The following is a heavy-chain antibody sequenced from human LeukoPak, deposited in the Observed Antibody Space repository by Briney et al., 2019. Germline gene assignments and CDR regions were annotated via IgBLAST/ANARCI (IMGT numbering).Heavy chain of an antibody. CDR2: TYYKSKWFN. D-gene: IGHD6-6*01. CDR3: ARGADGHNSYYFDY. V-gene: IGHV6-1*01. J-gene: IGHJ4*02. CDR1: GDSVSSNSAA. Sequence: SQTLSLTCAISGDSVSSNSAAWDWIRQSPSRGLEWLGRTYYKSKWFNDYAISVRSRITINPDTSKNQFSLQLNSVTPEDTAVYYCARGADGHNSYYFDYWGQGTLVTVSS.